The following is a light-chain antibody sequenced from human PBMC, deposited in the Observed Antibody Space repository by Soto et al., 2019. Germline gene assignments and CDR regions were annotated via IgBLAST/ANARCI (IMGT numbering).Light chain of an antibody. J-gene: IGKJ2*03. CDR3: EQYNSFPYS. CDR1: QTIFSW. V-gene: IGKV1-5*03. CDR2: KAY. Sequence: IQMTQSPSTLSASVGDRVSITCRASQTIFSWLAWYQQKPGKAPNLLIYKAYSLESGVPSRYSGGGSGTEFTLTISGLQPDDLATYYCEQYNSFPYSFGQGTKLEIK.